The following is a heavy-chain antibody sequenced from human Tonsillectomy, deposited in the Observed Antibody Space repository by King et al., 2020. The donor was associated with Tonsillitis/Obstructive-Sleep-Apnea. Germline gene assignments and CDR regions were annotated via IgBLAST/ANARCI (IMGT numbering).Heavy chain of an antibody. CDR3: ARGRLTTVTNGWFDP. Sequence: VQLQQWGAGLLKPSETLSLTCAVYGGSFIVYYWSWIRQPPGKGLEWIGEISHCGSTNYNPSLKSRVTISVDTSKNQFSLKLSSVTAAETAVYYCARGRLTTVTNGWFDPWGQGTLVTVSS. J-gene: IGHJ5*02. V-gene: IGHV4-34*01. CDR2: ISHCGST. D-gene: IGHD4-17*01. CDR1: GGSFIVYY.